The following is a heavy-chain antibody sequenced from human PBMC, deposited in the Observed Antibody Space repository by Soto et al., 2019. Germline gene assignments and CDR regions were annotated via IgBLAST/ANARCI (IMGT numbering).Heavy chain of an antibody. J-gene: IGHJ6*02. CDR3: ARDPDSSRYYDFWSGYSYYYYGMDV. Sequence: ASVKVSCKASGYTFTSYGISWVRQAPGQGLEWMGWISAYNGNTNYAQKLQGRTTMTTDTSTSTAYMELRSLRSDDTAVYYCARDPDSSRYYDFWSGYSYYYYGMDVWGQGTTVTVSS. V-gene: IGHV1-18*01. CDR2: ISAYNGNT. CDR1: GYTFTSYG. D-gene: IGHD3-3*01.